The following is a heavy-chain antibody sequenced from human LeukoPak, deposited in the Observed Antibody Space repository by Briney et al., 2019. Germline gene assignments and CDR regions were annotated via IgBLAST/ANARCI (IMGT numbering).Heavy chain of an antibody. D-gene: IGHD3-3*01. CDR3: ARGHTESADDFGKWVHP. CDR1: GGSMRRYY. J-gene: IGHJ5*02. V-gene: IGHV4-59*01. Sequence: SETLSLTCTVSGGSMRRYYWSWIRQPPGKGLEWIGYIYYSGTTKYNPSLKSRVTISVDTSKNQFSLKLNSLTAADTAVYYCARGHTESADDFGKWVHPWGQGTLVTVSS. CDR2: IYYSGTT.